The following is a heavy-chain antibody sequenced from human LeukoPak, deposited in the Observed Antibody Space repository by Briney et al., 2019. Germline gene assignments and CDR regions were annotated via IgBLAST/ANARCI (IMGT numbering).Heavy chain of an antibody. D-gene: IGHD3-22*01. CDR1: GGSISSYY. J-gene: IGHJ3*02. V-gene: IGHV4-59*12. CDR3: ARSCDDSSGWDDAFDI. Sequence: KPSETLSLTCTVSGGSISSYYWSWIRQPPGKGLEWIGYIFYSGSTYYNPSLKSRLTISVDTSKNQFSLTLSSLTAADTAVYYCARSCDDSSGWDDAFDIWGQGTMVTVSS. CDR2: IFYSGST.